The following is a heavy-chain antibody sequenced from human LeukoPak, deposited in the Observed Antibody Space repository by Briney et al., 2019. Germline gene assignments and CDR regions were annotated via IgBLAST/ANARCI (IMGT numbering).Heavy chain of an antibody. CDR1: GYTFTSYD. D-gene: IGHD3-9*01. J-gene: IGHJ3*02. CDR3: ARAFDWDHDAFDI. CDR2: MNPNNGNT. Sequence: ASVKVSCKASGYTFTSYDINWVRQATGQGLEWMGWMNPNNGNTGYAQKFQGRVTMTRNTSISTAYMELSSLRSEDTAVYYCARAFDWDHDAFDIWGQGTMVTVSS. V-gene: IGHV1-8*01.